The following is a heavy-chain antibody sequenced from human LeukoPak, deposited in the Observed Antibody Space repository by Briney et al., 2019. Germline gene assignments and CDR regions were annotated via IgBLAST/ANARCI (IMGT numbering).Heavy chain of an antibody. CDR3: ARGITMIVVVDQYNWFDP. D-gene: IGHD3-22*01. CDR2: INPNSGGT. J-gene: IGHJ5*02. V-gene: IGHV1-2*02. Sequence: ASVKLSCKASGYTFTGYYMHWVRQAPGQGLEWMGWINPNSGGTNYAQKFQGRVTMTRDTSISTAYMELSRLRSDDTAVYYCARGITMIVVVDQYNWFDPWGQGTLVTVSS. CDR1: GYTFTGYY.